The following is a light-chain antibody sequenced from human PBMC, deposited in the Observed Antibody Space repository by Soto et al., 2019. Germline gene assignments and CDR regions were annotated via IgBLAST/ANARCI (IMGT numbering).Light chain of an antibody. J-gene: IGKJ5*01. CDR2: GAS. V-gene: IGKV3-15*01. Sequence: EIVLTQSPGTLSLSPGEIATLSCRASQSVSSSYLAWYQQKPGQAPRLLIYGASTRATGLPARFSGSGSGTEFTLTISSLQSEDFAVYYCQQHNNWPPITFGQGTRLEI. CDR3: QQHNNWPPIT. CDR1: QSVSSSY.